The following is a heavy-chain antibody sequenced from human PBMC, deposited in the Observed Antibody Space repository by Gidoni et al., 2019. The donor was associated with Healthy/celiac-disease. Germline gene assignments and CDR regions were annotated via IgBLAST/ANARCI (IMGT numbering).Heavy chain of an antibody. Sequence: QVQLQESGPGLVKPSETLSLTCTVSGGSISSYYWSWIRQHAGKGLEWIGRIYTSGSTNYNPSLKSRVTMSVDTSKNQFSLKLSSVTAADTAVYYCARGPVNTIFGVVIAYFDYWGQGTLVTVSS. CDR1: GGSISSYY. D-gene: IGHD3-3*01. CDR3: ARGPVNTIFGVVIAYFDY. CDR2: IYTSGST. V-gene: IGHV4-4*07. J-gene: IGHJ4*02.